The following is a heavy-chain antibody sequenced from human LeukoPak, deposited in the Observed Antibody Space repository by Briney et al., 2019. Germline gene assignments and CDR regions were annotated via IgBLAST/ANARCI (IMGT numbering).Heavy chain of an antibody. Sequence: GGSLRLSCAASGFTFSNYGMHWVRQAPAKGLEWVAFIRYDGSNKYYADSVKGRFTISRDNSKNTLYLQMNSLRAEDTAVYYCAKSSIPRLGELSSYWGQGTLVTVSS. D-gene: IGHD3-16*02. CDR2: IRYDGSNK. V-gene: IGHV3-30*02. CDR3: AKSSIPRLGELSSY. J-gene: IGHJ4*02. CDR1: GFTFSNYG.